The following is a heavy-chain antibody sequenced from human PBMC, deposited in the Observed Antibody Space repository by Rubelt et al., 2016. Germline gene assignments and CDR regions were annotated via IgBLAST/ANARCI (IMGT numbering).Heavy chain of an antibody. CDR3: AMEITPADLD. D-gene: IGHD2-2*01. V-gene: IGHV3-30*04. Sequence: QVQLVESGGGVVQPGRSLRLSCAASGYTFSSYAMHWVRQAPGKGLEWVAVISYDGSNKYYADSVKGLFTISRDNSKNTLYLQMNSLRAEDTAVYYCAMEITPADLDWGQGTLVTVSS. J-gene: IGHJ4*02. CDR1: GYTFSSYA. CDR2: ISYDGSNK.